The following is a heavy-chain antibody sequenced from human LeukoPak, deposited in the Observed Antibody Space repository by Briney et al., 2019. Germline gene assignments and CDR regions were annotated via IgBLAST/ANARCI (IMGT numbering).Heavy chain of an antibody. D-gene: IGHD5-24*01. CDR1: GYTFSNYY. Sequence: ASVKVSCKASGYTFSNYYMHWVRQAPGQGLEWMGIINQNGDSASYTQKFQGRVAMTRDTSTSTVYMELSSLRSEDTAVYYCARALRLDGYKKPPGAFDMWGQGTMVIVSS. V-gene: IGHV1-46*01. CDR3: ARALRLDGYKKPPGAFDM. J-gene: IGHJ3*02. CDR2: INQNGDSA.